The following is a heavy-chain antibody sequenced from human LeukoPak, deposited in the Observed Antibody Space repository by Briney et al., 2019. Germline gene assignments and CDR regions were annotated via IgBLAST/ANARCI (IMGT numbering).Heavy chain of an antibody. CDR1: GFTFSSYG. J-gene: IGHJ5*02. V-gene: IGHV3-23*01. Sequence: GGTLRLSCAASGFTFSSYGMSWVRQAPGKGLEWVSAISGSGGSTYYADSVKGRFTISRDNSKNTLYLQMNSLRAEDTAVYYCAKDRGYSYGPASPWGQGTLVTVSS. D-gene: IGHD5-18*01. CDR3: AKDRGYSYGPASP. CDR2: ISGSGGST.